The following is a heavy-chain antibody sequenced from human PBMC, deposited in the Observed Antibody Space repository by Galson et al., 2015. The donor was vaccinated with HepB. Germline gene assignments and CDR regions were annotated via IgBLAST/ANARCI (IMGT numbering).Heavy chain of an antibody. CDR2: ISYDGSNK. V-gene: IGHV3-30*04. Sequence: SLRLSCAASGFTFSSYAMHWVRQAPGKGLEWVAVISYDGSNKYYADSVKGRFTISRDNSKNTLYLQMNSLRAEDTAVYYCARDHEYGDSEPYFDYWGQGTLVTVSS. CDR1: GFTFSSYA. D-gene: IGHD4-17*01. CDR3: ARDHEYGDSEPYFDY. J-gene: IGHJ4*02.